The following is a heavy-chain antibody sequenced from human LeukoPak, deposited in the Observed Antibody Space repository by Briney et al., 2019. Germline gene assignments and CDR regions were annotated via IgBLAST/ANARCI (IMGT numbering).Heavy chain of an antibody. CDR3: ARGRIAVAGTYIPSNWGPQLYYMDV. CDR2: IKQDGSEK. CDR1: GFTFSSYW. D-gene: IGHD6-19*01. V-gene: IGHV3-7*01. Sequence: PGGSLRLSCAASGFTFSSYWMSRVRQAPGKGLEWVANIKQDGSEKYYVDSVKGRFTISRDSAENSLYLQMNSLRAEDTAVYYCARGRIAVAGTYIPSNWGPQLYYMDVWGKGTTVTVSS. J-gene: IGHJ6*03.